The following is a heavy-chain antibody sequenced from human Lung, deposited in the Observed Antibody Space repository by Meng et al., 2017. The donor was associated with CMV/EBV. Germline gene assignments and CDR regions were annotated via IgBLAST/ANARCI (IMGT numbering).Heavy chain of an antibody. CDR1: GYSISSGSY. D-gene: IGHD4-11*01. Sequence: SETLSLXCIVSGYSISSGSYWGWLRPPPGKVLEWIGSIHHSGSTYYNPSLKSRVTISIDTSKNKCYLKLSSVTAADTAVYYCARLDYPPGCFDPWGQGTLVTVSS. J-gene: IGHJ5*02. CDR3: ARLDYPPGCFDP. V-gene: IGHV4-38-2*02. CDR2: IHHSGST.